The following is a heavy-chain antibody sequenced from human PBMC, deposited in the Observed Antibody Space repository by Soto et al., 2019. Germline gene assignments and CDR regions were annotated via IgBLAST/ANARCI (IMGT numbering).Heavy chain of an antibody. CDR1: GYTFTRYG. V-gene: IGHV1-18*01. CDR3: AMVDVYVTPSPQDV. J-gene: IGHJ6*02. Sequence: QVQLVQFGAEVKNPGASVKVSCKASGYTFTRYGIGWARQAPGQGLEWMGWINTYNGNTNYAQNVQGRVTLTTDTSTSTACMELRSLRSNDTAIYYCAMVDVYVTPSPQDVWGQGTTVIVSS. D-gene: IGHD3-16*01. CDR2: INTYNGNT.